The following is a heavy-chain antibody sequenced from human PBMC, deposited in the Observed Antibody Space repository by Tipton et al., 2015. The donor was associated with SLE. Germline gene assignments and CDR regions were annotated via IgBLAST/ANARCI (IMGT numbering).Heavy chain of an antibody. CDR3: ARDHAPFWSGYCDYFDY. J-gene: IGHJ4*02. D-gene: IGHD3-3*01. CDR2: INPNSGGT. CDR1: GYTFTSYA. V-gene: IGHV1-2*02. Sequence: QLVQSGSELKKPGASVKVSCKASGYTFTSYAMNWVRQAPGQGLEWMGWINPNSGGTNYAQKFQGRVTMTRDTSISTAYMELSRLRSDDTAVYYCARDHAPFWSGYCDYFDYWGQGTLVTVSS.